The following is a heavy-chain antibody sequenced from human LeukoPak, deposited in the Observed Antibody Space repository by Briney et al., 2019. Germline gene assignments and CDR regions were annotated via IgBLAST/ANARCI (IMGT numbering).Heavy chain of an antibody. CDR2: IYYSGST. V-gene: IGHV4-59*01. Sequence: PSETLSLTCTVSGGSISSYYWSWIRQPPGKGLEWIGCIYYSGSTNYNPSLKSRVTISVDTSKNQFSLKLSSVTAADTAVYYCARALDSSGWYFDYWGQGTLVTVSS. CDR1: GGSISSYY. D-gene: IGHD6-19*01. CDR3: ARALDSSGWYFDY. J-gene: IGHJ4*02.